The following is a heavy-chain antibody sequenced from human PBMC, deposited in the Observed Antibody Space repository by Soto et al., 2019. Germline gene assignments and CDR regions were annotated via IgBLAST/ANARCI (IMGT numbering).Heavy chain of an antibody. CDR1: GGTFSSYA. D-gene: IGHD6-13*01. Sequence: QVQLVQSGAEVKKPGSSVKVSCKASGGTFSSYAISWVRQAPGQGLEWMGGIIPIFGTANYAQKCQGRVTITADESTSTAYMELSSLRSEDTAVYYCAREGAYYSSSGRKFDPWGQGTLVTVSS. V-gene: IGHV1-69*01. CDR2: IIPIFGTA. CDR3: AREGAYYSSSGRKFDP. J-gene: IGHJ5*02.